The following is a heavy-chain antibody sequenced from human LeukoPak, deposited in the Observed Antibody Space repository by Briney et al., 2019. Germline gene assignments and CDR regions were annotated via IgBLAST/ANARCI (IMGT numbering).Heavy chain of an antibody. D-gene: IGHD1-1*01. CDR3: AGTADY. V-gene: IGHV3-9*01. CDR1: GFTFDDYA. CDR2: ISWNSGSI. Sequence: GGSLRLSCAASGFTFDDYAMHWVRQAPGKGLEWVSGISWNSGSIGYADSVKGRFTISRDNAKNSLYLQMNSLRAEDTALYYCAGTADYWGQGTLVTVSS. J-gene: IGHJ4*02.